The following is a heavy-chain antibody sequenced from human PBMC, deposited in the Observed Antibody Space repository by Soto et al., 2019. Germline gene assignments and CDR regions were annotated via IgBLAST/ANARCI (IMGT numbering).Heavy chain of an antibody. CDR1: GGSVNVGTYY. CDR3: ARMRNILTGYPGHFDY. V-gene: IGHV4-61*01. CDR2: IYNRGREST. Sequence: SETLSLTCTVPGGSVNVGTYYWHWIRQASGKGLEWIGFIYNRGRESTGSNPSLSSRVTFSIETSKNQFSLKLSSVTTADTAVYYCARMRNILTGYPGHFDYWGQVTLVTVSS. D-gene: IGHD3-9*01. J-gene: IGHJ4*02.